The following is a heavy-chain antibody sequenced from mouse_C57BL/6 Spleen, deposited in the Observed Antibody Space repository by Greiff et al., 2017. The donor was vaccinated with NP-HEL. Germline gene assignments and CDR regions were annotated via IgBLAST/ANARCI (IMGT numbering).Heavy chain of an antibody. Sequence: QVQLQQSGPELVKPGASVKISCKASGYAFSSSWMNWVKQRPGKGLEWIGRIYPGDGDTNYNGKFKGKATLTADKSSSTAYMQLSSLASEDSAVYFCARKDSSGYEYFGGWGQGATLTVSS. CDR2: IYPGDGDT. CDR1: GYAFSSSW. CDR3: ARKDSSGYEYFGG. D-gene: IGHD3-2*02. J-gene: IGHJ2*01. V-gene: IGHV1-82*01.